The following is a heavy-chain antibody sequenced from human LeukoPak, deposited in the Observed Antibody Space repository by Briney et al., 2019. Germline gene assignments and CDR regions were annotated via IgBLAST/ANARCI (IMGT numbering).Heavy chain of an antibody. CDR2: IHYSGTT. Sequence: SETLSLTCAVSGDSISSSSSYWAWLRQPPGKGLEWIGTIHYSGTTYCNSSLKSRLAMSVDTSKNQFSLNLSSVTAADSAVYYCARDIKTLNAFYVWGQGTTVTVSS. D-gene: IGHD3-10*01. V-gene: IGHV4-39*07. J-gene: IGHJ3*01. CDR3: ARDIKTLNAFYV. CDR1: GDSISSSSSY.